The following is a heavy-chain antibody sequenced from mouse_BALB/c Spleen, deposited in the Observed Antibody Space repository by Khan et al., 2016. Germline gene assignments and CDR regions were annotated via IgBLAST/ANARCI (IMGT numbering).Heavy chain of an antibody. Sequence: VQLQQPGAELVKPGASVKLSCTASGYNIKDTYMHWVKQRPEQGLEWIGRIDPANGNTKYDPTFQGKATITADTSSNTAYLQLSSPPSEDTAVSYCAGANCNDSQANAMDYWGQGTTLTVSS. J-gene: IGHJ4*01. CDR2: IDPANGNT. CDR3: AGANCNDSQANAMDY. V-gene: IGHV14-3*02. D-gene: IGHD1-1*01. CDR1: GYNIKDTY.